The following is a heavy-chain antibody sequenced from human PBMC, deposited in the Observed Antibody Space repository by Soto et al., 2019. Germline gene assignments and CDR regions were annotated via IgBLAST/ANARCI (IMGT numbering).Heavy chain of an antibody. J-gene: IGHJ6*02. CDR3: AKVGGRATGTSFFYYGMDV. V-gene: IGHV3-30*18. CDR1: GFIFSSYG. D-gene: IGHD1-1*01. CDR2: ISYDGSNK. Sequence: QVQLVGSGGGVVQPGRSLRLSCAASGFIFSSYGMYWVRQAPGKGLEWVAAISYDGSNKHYADSVKGRFTISRDNSKNTLYVQMNSLRPEDTAVYYCAKVGGRATGTSFFYYGMDVWGQGTTVTVSS.